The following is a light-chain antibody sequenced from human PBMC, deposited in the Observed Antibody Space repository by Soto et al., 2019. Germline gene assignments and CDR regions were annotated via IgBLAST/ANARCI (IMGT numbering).Light chain of an antibody. J-gene: IGLJ1*01. CDR3: SSYAGSNNYV. CDR2: GVT. V-gene: IGLV2-8*01. CDR1: SSDVGGYNY. Sequence: QSVLTQPPSASGSPGQSVTISCTGTSSDVGGYNYVSWYQLHPGKAPKLMIYGVTKRPSGVPDRFSGSKSDNTASLTVSGLQAEDEADYYCSSYAGSNNYVFGTGTKVTVL.